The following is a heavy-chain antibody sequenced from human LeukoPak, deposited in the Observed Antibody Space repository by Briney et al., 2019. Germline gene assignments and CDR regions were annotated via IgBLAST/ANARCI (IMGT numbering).Heavy chain of an antibody. D-gene: IGHD2-2*01. V-gene: IGHV3-20*04. J-gene: IGHJ4*02. CDR3: ARAPITSPFYFDY. CDR2: RSGGST. CDR1: GFAFDEHS. Sequence: PGGSLRLSCTASGFAFDEHSMSWVRQVPVKGLEWVSGRSGGSTGYADPLRGRFTISRDNAKNSLYLQMDSLRAEDTALYYCARAPITSPFYFDYWGQGTLVTVSS.